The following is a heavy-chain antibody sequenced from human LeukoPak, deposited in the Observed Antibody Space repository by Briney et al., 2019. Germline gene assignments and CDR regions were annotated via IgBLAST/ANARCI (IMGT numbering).Heavy chain of an antibody. CDR1: GFTFSSYA. CDR2: ISGSGGST. Sequence: GGSLRLSCAASGFTFSSYAMSWVRQAPGKGLEWVSAISGSGGSTYHADSVKGRFTISRDNSKNTLYLQMNSLRAEDTAVYYCAKPPRGYYSLYYFDYWGQGTLVTVSS. J-gene: IGHJ4*02. V-gene: IGHV3-23*01. CDR3: AKPPRGYYSLYYFDY. D-gene: IGHD3-22*01.